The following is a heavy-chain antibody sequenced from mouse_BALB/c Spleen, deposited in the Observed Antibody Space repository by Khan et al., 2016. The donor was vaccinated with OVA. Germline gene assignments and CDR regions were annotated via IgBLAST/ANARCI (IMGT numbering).Heavy chain of an antibody. V-gene: IGHV1-7*01. J-gene: IGHJ3*01. Sequence: QVQLQQSGAELAKPGASVKMSCKASGYTFTTYWMHWVKQRPGKGLEWIGYIDPSTGYTEYNQKSKDKDTLTTDKSSNTAYMQLGSRTSEDSAVYYCARRGREGIFAYWGQGTLVTVSA. CDR3: ARRGREGIFAY. CDR1: GYTFTTYW. CDR2: IDPSTGYT.